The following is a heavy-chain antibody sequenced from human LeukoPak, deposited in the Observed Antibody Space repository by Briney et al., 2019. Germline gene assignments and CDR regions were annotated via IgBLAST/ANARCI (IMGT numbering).Heavy chain of an antibody. V-gene: IGHV3-23*01. CDR2: ISGSGHST. Sequence: PGGSLRLSCAVSRFTFSSYAMSWVRQAQGKGLEWVSSISGSGHSTYYADSVKGRFTISRDNSKNTLYLQMNSLRAEDTAVYYCAKPSSGWYFGPFDYWGQGTLVTVSS. CDR1: RFTFSSYA. J-gene: IGHJ4*02. CDR3: AKPSSGWYFGPFDY. D-gene: IGHD6-19*01.